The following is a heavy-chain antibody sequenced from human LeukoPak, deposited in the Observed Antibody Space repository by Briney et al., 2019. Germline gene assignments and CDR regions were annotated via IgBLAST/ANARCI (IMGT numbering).Heavy chain of an antibody. CDR3: AKDGYSSSSYFDY. D-gene: IGHD6-13*01. Sequence: GGSLRLSCAASGFTFSSDGMHWVRQAPGKGLEWVAVISYDGSNKYYADSVKGRFTISRDNSKNTLYLQMNSLRAEDTAVYYCAKDGYSSSSYFDYWGQGTLVTVSS. CDR2: ISYDGSNK. J-gene: IGHJ4*02. CDR1: GFTFSSDG. V-gene: IGHV3-30*18.